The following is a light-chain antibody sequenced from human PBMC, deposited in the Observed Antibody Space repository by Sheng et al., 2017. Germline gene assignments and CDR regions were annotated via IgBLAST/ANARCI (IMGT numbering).Light chain of an antibody. CDR2: WAS. Sequence: DIVMTQSPDSLAVSLGERATINNKNYLAWYQQKAGQPPKVLIYWASTRESGVPDRFSGSGSGTDFTLTISSLQAEDVAVYYCQQYFDTQTFGQGTRVEIK. J-gene: IGKJ1*01. CDR1: NKNY. V-gene: IGKV4-1*01. CDR3: QQYFDTQT.